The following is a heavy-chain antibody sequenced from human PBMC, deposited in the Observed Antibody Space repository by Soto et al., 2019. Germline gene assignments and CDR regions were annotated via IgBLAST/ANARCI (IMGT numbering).Heavy chain of an antibody. CDR1: GFTFTRHD. D-gene: IGHD3-9*01. J-gene: IGHJ4*02. V-gene: IGHV3-30*03. CDR2: ISYDGKVK. CDR3: AALEGFDGAAYYPLDY. Sequence: VGSLRLSCAGSGFTFTRHDVHWVRQPPGKGLEWEALISYDGKVKYYAESVKGRFTISRDNSKNTLDLQMNSLTAEDTAVYYCAALEGFDGAAYYPLDYWGQGTLVTVSS.